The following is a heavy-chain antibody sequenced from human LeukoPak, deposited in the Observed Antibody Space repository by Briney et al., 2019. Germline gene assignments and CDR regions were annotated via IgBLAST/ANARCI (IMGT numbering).Heavy chain of an antibody. CDR2: IYYSGST. CDR1: SGSISSGGYY. CDR3: ARGWDCGGDCYFPSFDY. Sequence: SETLSLTCTVSSGSISSGGYYWSWIRQHPGKGLEWIGYIYYSGSTYYNPSLKSRVTISVDTSKNQFSLKLSSVTAADTAVYYCARGWDCGGDCYFPSFDYWGQGTLVTVSS. D-gene: IGHD2-21*02. J-gene: IGHJ4*02. V-gene: IGHV4-31*03.